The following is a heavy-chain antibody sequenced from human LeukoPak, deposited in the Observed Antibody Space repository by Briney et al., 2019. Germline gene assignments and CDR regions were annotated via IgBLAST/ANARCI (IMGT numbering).Heavy chain of an antibody. J-gene: IGHJ1*01. CDR2: IKSDGST. CDR1: GFTFSRYW. D-gene: IGHD3-22*01. V-gene: IGHV3-74*01. CDR3: ARAPAEIGGYYPEYFRH. Sequence: GGSLRLSCAASGFTFSRYWMHWVRQAPGKGLVGVSRIKSDGSTNYADSVKGRFTISRDNAKNTVSLQLNSLRAEDTGVYYCARAPAEIGGYYPEYFRHWGQGTLATVSS.